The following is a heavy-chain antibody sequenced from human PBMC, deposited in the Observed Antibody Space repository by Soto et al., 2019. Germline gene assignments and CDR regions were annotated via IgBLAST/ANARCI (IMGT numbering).Heavy chain of an antibody. CDR3: ARAPYYYDSSGYPPGPPDV. V-gene: IGHV3-30-3*01. Sequence: GGSLRLSCAASGFTFSSYAMHWVRQAPGKGLEWVAVISYDGSNKYYADSVKGRFTISRDNSKNTLYLQMNSLRAEDTAVYYCARAPYYYDSSGYPPGPPDVSGQGTTVTVSS. D-gene: IGHD3-22*01. CDR2: ISYDGSNK. J-gene: IGHJ6*02. CDR1: GFTFSSYA.